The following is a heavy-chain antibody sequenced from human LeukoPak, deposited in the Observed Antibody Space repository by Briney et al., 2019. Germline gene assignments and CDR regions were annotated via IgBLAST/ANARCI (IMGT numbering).Heavy chain of an antibody. CDR2: FDPEDGET. D-gene: IGHD3-9*01. CDR1: GYTLTELS. Sequence: ASVKVSCKVSGYTLTELSMHWVRQAPGKGLEWMGGFDPEDGETIYAQKFQGRVTMTEDTSTDTAYMELSSLRSDDTAVYYCARYFDWLPPYYYYGMDVWGQGTTVTVSS. V-gene: IGHV1-24*01. J-gene: IGHJ6*02. CDR3: ARYFDWLPPYYYYGMDV.